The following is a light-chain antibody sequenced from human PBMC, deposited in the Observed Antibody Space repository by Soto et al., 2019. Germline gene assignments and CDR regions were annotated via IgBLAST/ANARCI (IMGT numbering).Light chain of an antibody. V-gene: IGKV3-20*01. J-gene: IGKJ1*01. Sequence: EIVLTQSPGTLSLSPGERATLSCRVSLSASISYLAWYQQKPGQAPRLLIYGASSRATGIPDRLSGSGSGTDFTLTISRLEPEDFAVYYCQQYSSSPGTFGPGTKVEIK. CDR3: QQYSSSPGT. CDR1: LSASISY. CDR2: GAS.